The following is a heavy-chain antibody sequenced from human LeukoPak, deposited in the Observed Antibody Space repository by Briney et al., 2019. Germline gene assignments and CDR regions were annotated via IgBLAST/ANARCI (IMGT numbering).Heavy chain of an antibody. D-gene: IGHD6-19*01. CDR3: ARDVAGFFDE. CDR2: INPQTGGT. J-gene: IGHJ4*02. CDR1: GYTFTAYY. V-gene: IGHV1-2*02. Sequence: ASVKVSCKASGYTFTAYYIHWVRQAPGQGLEWMGWINPQTGGTSYEQTYSGRVTLTSHTPIDTVYLELNSLGSNDTAVYYCARDVAGFFDEWGQGTLVTVSS.